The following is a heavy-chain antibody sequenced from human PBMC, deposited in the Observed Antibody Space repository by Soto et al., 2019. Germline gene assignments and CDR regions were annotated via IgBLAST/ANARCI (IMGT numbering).Heavy chain of an antibody. Sequence: QLQLQESGPGLVKPSETLSLTCTVSGGSISSSSFHWGWIRQPPGKVLEWIGSIYYSGSTYYSPSLKSRVTISVDPSKNQFSLKLSSVTAADTAVYYCARRERAAGTDWWFDPWGQGTLVTVSS. CDR3: ARRERAAGTDWWFDP. J-gene: IGHJ5*02. V-gene: IGHV4-39*01. CDR2: IYYSGST. CDR1: GGSISSSSFH. D-gene: IGHD6-13*01.